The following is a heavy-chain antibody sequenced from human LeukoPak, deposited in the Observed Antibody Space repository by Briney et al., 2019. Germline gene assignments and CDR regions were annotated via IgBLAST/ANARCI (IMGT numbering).Heavy chain of an antibody. Sequence: GGSLRLSCVPSGVTLVRFDMNWVRQAPGKGLDWVAFIAYDGRNNYYADSVKGRFTISRDNSNNTVSLQMNTLRPEDTALYYCAKARFLSGDDAFDIWGQGTMVIVSS. D-gene: IGHD6-19*01. CDR2: IAYDGRNN. CDR1: GVTLVRFD. CDR3: AKARFLSGDDAFDI. V-gene: IGHV3-30*18. J-gene: IGHJ3*02.